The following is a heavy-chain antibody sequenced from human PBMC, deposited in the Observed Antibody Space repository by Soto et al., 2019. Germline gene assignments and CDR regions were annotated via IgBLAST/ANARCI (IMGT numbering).Heavy chain of an antibody. D-gene: IGHD3-16*01. CDR2: ISYDGSNK. J-gene: IGHJ4*02. CDR1: GFTFSSYG. Sequence: QVQLVESGGGVVQPGRSLRLSCAASGFTFSSYGMHWVRQAPGKGLEWVAVISYDGSNKYYAYSVKGRFTISRDNSKNTLYLQMNSLRAEDTAVYYCAKEGDDWGQGTLVTVSS. V-gene: IGHV3-30*18. CDR3: AKEGDD.